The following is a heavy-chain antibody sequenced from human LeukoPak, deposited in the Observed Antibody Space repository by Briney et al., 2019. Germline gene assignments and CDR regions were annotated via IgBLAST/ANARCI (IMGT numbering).Heavy chain of an antibody. V-gene: IGHV4-4*07. CDR2: IYTSGST. CDR3: AXXXXXXXXLGAHFDY. CDR1: GGSISSYY. Sequence: PSETLSLTCTVSGGSISSYYWSWIRQPAGKGLEWIGRIYTSGSTNYNPSLKSRVTISVDTSKNQFSLKLSSVTAADTAVYYFAXXXXXXXXLGAHFDYWGQGTLVTVSS. J-gene: IGHJ4*02.